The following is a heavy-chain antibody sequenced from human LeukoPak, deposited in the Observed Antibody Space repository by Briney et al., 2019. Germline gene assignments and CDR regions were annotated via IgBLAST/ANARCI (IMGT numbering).Heavy chain of an antibody. Sequence: ASVKVSCKVSGYTLTELSMHWVRQAPGKGLEWMGGFDPEDGGTIYAQKFQGRVTMTEDTSTDTAYMELSSLRSEDTAVYYCATWCWVVVPAAIPSDYYYYMDVWGKGTTVTVSS. CDR2: FDPEDGGT. J-gene: IGHJ6*03. V-gene: IGHV1-24*01. D-gene: IGHD2-2*02. CDR1: GYTLTELS. CDR3: ATWCWVVVPAAIPSDYYYYMDV.